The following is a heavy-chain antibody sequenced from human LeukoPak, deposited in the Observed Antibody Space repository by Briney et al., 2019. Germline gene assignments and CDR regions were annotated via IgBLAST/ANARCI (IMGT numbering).Heavy chain of an antibody. CDR3: ASYSSSVVFDY. V-gene: IGHV4-38-2*01. D-gene: IGHD6-6*01. Sequence: SETLSLTCAVSGYSISSGYYWGWIRQPPGKGLEWIGSIYHSGSTYYNPSLKSRVTISVDTSKNQFSLKLSSVTAADTAVYYCASYSSSVVFDYWGQGTLVTVSS. CDR2: IYHSGST. CDR1: GYSISSGYY. J-gene: IGHJ4*02.